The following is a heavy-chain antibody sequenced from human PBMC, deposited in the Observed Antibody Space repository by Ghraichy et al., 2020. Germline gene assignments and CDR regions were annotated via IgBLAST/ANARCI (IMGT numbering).Heavy chain of an antibody. D-gene: IGHD3-22*01. CDR2: FDPDDGET. Sequence: ASVKVSCKVSGYTLTDLSMHWVRQAPGQGLEWMGGFDPDDGETNYAQKLQGRVTMTEDTSTDTAYMELRSLRSEDTAVYYCATYRHHERSGYYYSTDAFDIWGQGTMLTVSS. CDR1: GYTLTDLS. J-gene: IGHJ3*02. V-gene: IGHV1-24*01. CDR3: ATYRHHERSGYYYSTDAFDI.